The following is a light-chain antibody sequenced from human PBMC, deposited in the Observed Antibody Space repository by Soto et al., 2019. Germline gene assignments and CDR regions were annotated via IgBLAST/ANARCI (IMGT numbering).Light chain of an antibody. V-gene: IGLV1-47*01. CDR2: RNN. J-gene: IGLJ2*01. CDR1: YSNVGANP. CDR3: AGWDDSLSGVV. Sequence: QSVLTQPPSASGTPGQTVTISCSGSYSNVGANPVSWYQQVPGRAPQLLIYRNNQRPSGVPDRFSGSKSGTSASLAISGLRSEDEADYYCAGWDDSLSGVVFGGGTKLTVL.